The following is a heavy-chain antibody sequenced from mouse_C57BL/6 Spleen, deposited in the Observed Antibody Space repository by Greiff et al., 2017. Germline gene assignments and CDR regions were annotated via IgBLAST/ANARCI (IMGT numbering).Heavy chain of an antibody. CDR2: IYPGDGDT. Sequence: QVQLQQSGPELVKPGASVKISCKASGYAFSSSWMNWVKQRPGKGLEWIGRIYPGDGDTNYNGKFKGKATLTADKSSSTAYMQLSSLTSEDSAVXFCARRAWLFDYWGQGTTLTVSS. V-gene: IGHV1-82*01. D-gene: IGHD3-1*01. CDR1: GYAFSSSW. CDR3: ARRAWLFDY. J-gene: IGHJ2*01.